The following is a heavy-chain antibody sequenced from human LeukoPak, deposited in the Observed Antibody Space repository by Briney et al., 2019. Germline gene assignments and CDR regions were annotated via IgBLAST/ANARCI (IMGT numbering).Heavy chain of an antibody. Sequence: AXVKVSCKASGYTFTSYGISWVRQAPGQGLEWMGWISAYNGNTNYAQKLQGRVTMTTDTSTSTAYMELRSPRSDDTAVYYCARSPPSSSWYDWYFDLWGRGTLVTVSS. D-gene: IGHD6-13*01. CDR1: GYTFTSYG. CDR2: ISAYNGNT. V-gene: IGHV1-18*01. J-gene: IGHJ2*01. CDR3: ARSPPSSSWYDWYFDL.